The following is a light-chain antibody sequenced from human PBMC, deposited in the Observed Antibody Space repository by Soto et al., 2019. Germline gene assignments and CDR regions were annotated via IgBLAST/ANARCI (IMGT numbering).Light chain of an antibody. CDR2: EVS. V-gene: IGLV2-14*01. CDR3: SSYTSSSTRNVV. Sequence: QSVLTQPASVSGSPGQSITFSCTGTSSDVGGYNYVSWYQHHPGKAPKLMIYEVSNRPSGVSNRSSGSKSGNTASLTISGLQAEDEADYYCSSYTSSSTRNVVFGGGTKVTVL. J-gene: IGLJ2*01. CDR1: SSDVGGYNY.